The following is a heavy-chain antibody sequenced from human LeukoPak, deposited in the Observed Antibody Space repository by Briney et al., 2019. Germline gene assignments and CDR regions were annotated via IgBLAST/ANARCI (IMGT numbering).Heavy chain of an antibody. Sequence: SVKVSCKASGGTFSSYALTWVRQAPGQGLEWMGGIMSMFGTAKYAQKFQGRVTITADESTSTAYMELSSLRSEDTAVYYCARGITHYSSSWYRYYYYMDVWGKGTTVTISS. J-gene: IGHJ6*03. V-gene: IGHV1-69*13. D-gene: IGHD6-13*01. CDR3: ARGITHYSSSWYRYYYYMDV. CDR1: GGTFSSYA. CDR2: IMSMFGTA.